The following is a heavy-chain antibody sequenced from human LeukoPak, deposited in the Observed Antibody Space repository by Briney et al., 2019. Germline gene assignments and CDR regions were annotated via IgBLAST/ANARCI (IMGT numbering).Heavy chain of an antibody. CDR2: IYYSGSN. CDR3: ATAPGIAAPAYFDY. V-gene: IGHV4-59*13. J-gene: IGHJ4*02. CDR1: GGSISSYY. D-gene: IGHD6-13*01. Sequence: SETLSLTCTVCGGSISSYYWSWLRQPPGEGVEWVGYIYYSGSNNYNPSLKSRVTISVHTSKNQFSLKLSSVTAADTAVYYCATAPGIAAPAYFDYGGQGALAPVS.